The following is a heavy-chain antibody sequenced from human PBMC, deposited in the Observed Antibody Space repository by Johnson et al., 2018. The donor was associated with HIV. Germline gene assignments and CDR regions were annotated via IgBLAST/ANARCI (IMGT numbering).Heavy chain of an antibody. J-gene: IGHJ3*02. CDR2: IRYDGSNK. Sequence: QVQRVESGGGVVQPGGSLRLSCAASGFTFSSYGMHWVRQAPGKGLEWEAFIRYDGSNKYYAGRVKGRFNMSRYNSKNTLYLQMNSLRAEDTSVYYCASRYTVAAFDIWGQGTMVTVSS. CDR1: GFTFSSYG. V-gene: IGHV3-30*02. D-gene: IGHD1-1*01. CDR3: ASRYTVAAFDI.